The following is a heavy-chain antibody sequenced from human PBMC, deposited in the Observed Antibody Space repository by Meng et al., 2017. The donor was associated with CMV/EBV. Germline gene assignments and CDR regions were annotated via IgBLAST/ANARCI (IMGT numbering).Heavy chain of an antibody. CDR3: ARRGSSGWPYYYYGMDV. CDR1: GYTFTSYD. D-gene: IGHD6-19*01. Sequence: GESLKISWKASGYTFTSYDINWVRQATGQGLEWMGWMNPNSGNTGYAQKFQGRVTITRNTSISTAYMELSSLRSEDTAVYYCARRGSSGWPYYYYGMDVWGQGTTVTVSS. V-gene: IGHV1-8*03. J-gene: IGHJ6*02. CDR2: MNPNSGNT.